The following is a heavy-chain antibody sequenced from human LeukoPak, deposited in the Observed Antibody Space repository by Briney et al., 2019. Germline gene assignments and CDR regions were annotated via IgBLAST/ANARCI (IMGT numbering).Heavy chain of an antibody. CDR1: GFTVSSNY. Sequence: GGSLRLSCAASGFTVSSNYMNWVRQSPGKGLEWVSVIYSGGSTFYADSVKGRFTISRDNSKNTLYLQMNTLRAEDTAVYFCARGNDYYYYGMDVWGQGTTVTVSS. J-gene: IGHJ6*02. V-gene: IGHV3-53*01. CDR2: IYSGGST. CDR3: ARGNDYYYYGMDV.